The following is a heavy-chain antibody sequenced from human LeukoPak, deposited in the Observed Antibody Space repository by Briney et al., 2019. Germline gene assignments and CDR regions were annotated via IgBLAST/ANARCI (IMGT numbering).Heavy chain of an antibody. CDR3: TRAPHSSSWYPYFDY. CDR1: GFTFGDYA. V-gene: IGHV3-49*04. J-gene: IGHJ4*02. CDR2: IRSKAYGGTT. D-gene: IGHD6-13*01. Sequence: GGSLRLSCTASGFTFGDYAMSWVRQAPGKGLEWVGFIRSKAYGGTTEYAASVEGRFTISRDDSKSIAYLQMNSLKTEDTAVYYCTRAPHSSSWYPYFDYWGQGTLVTVSS.